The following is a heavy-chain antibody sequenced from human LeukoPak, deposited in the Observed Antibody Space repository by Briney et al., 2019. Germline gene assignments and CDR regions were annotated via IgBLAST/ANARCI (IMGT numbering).Heavy chain of an antibody. CDR2: TNPNSGYT. Sequence: ASVKVSCKASGYTFTSYDINWVRQATGQGLEWMGWTNPNSGYTGYAQKFQGRVTITRNTAISTAYMELSSLRSEDTAVYYCARVAGSIDYWGQGTPVTVSS. J-gene: IGHJ4*02. D-gene: IGHD6-19*01. CDR1: GYTFTSYD. CDR3: ARVAGSIDY. V-gene: IGHV1-8*03.